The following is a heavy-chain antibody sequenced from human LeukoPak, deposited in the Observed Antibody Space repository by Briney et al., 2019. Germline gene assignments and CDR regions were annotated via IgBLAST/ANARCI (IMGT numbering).Heavy chain of an antibody. CDR1: GGSISSSSYY. D-gene: IGHD7-27*01. V-gene: IGHV4-39*01. CDR3: ASQLGLNFDY. Sequence: SETLSLTCTVSGGSISSSSYYWGWIRQPPGKGLERIGSIYYSGSTYYNPSLKSRVTISVDTSKNQFSLKLSSVTAADTAVYYCASQLGLNFDYWGQGTLVTVSS. J-gene: IGHJ4*02. CDR2: IYYSGST.